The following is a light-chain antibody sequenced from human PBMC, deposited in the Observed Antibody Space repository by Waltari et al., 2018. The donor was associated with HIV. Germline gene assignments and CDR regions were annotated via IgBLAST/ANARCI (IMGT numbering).Light chain of an antibody. CDR1: RSNIGNHD. J-gene: IGLJ3*02. V-gene: IGLV1-51*01. Sequence: QSVLTQPPPVSAAPGQTVTLPCSGSRSNIGNHDLLWYQHLPGTAPKLLIYGNNKRPSGTPDRFSGSKSGTSATLGITGLQTGDEADYYCGTWDSSLSAVFGGGTKLTVL. CDR2: GNN. CDR3: GTWDSSLSAV.